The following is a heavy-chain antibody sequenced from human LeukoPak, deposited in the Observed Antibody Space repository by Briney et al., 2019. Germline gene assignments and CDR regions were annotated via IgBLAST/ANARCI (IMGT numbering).Heavy chain of an antibody. V-gene: IGHV3-23*01. J-gene: IGHJ4*02. CDR2: ISGSGAST. CDR1: GFSFSGYA. Sequence: GGSLKLSCASSGFSFSGYAMIWVRQAPGKGLELVSTISGSGASTFYADSVRGRFITSKDIPSNIVYLQMNSLRAEDTAVYYCAKGSRGYTNYYFDYWGQGTLVTVSS. CDR3: AKGSRGYTNYYFDY. D-gene: IGHD2-2*02.